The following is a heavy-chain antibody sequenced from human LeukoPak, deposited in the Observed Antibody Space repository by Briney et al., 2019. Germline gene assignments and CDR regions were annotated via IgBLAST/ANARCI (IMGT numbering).Heavy chain of an antibody. D-gene: IGHD3-22*01. CDR2: IYYSGST. J-gene: IGHJ4*02. Sequence: PSETLSLTCTVSGGSISSGDYYWSWIRQPPGKGLEWIGYIYYSGSTYYNPSLKSRVTISVDTSENQFSLKLSSVTAADTAVYYCARYYDSSGYSNWGQGTLVTVSS. CDR1: GGSISSGDYY. CDR3: ARYYDSSGYSN. V-gene: IGHV4-30-4*08.